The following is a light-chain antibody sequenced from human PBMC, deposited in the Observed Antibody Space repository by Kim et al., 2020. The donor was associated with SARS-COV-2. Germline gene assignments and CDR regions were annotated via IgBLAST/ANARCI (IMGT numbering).Light chain of an antibody. CDR3: SSYTSSSTLV. CDR1: SSYVGSFNR. V-gene: IGLV2-18*02. CDR2: EVS. Sequence: GQSVTISCTGTSSYVGSFNRVSWYQQPPGTAPKLMIYEVSNRPSGVPDRFSGSKSGNTASLTISGLQAEDEADYYCSSYTSSSTLVFGGGTKLTVL. J-gene: IGLJ2*01.